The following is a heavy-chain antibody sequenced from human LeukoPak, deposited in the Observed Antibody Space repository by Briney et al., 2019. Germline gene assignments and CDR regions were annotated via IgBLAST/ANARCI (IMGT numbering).Heavy chain of an antibody. Sequence: GGSLRLSCAASGFTFSSYSMNWVRQAPGKGLEWVSYISSSSSTIYYADSVKGRFTISRDNAKNSLYLQMNSLRDEDTAVYYCARDTDYVWGSYRVPFDYWGQGTLATVSS. J-gene: IGHJ4*02. V-gene: IGHV3-48*02. CDR1: GFTFSSYS. CDR2: ISSSSSTI. CDR3: ARDTDYVWGSYRVPFDY. D-gene: IGHD3-16*02.